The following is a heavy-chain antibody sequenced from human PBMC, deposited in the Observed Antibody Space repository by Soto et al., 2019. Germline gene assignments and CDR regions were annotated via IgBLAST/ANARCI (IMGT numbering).Heavy chain of an antibody. D-gene: IGHD4-17*01. CDR3: AKSAPMDAGDKYYYDF. CDR2: IIPFFGTA. V-gene: IGHV1-69*13. CDR1: GGTFSTFG. Sequence: ASVKVSCKASGGTFSTFGISWVRQAPGQGLEWMGGIIPFFGTARYSQKFEDRITITADESTNTVCMDLRSLTSEDTAIYYCAKSAPMDAGDKYYYDFWGQGALVTVSS. J-gene: IGHJ4*02.